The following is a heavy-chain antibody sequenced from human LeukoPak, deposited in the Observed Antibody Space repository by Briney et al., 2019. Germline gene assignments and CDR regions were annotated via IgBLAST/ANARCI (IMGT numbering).Heavy chain of an antibody. CDR1: GFTFSSYS. D-gene: IGHD2-15*01. V-gene: IGHV3-21*06. CDR3: ARSLVGGAFDI. CDR2: ISSSSSHI. Sequence: PGGSLRLSCAASGFTFSSYSMNWVRQAPGKGLEWVSSISSSSSHIYYADSLKGRFTISRDNAKNSLYVEMNSLRAEDTAVYYCARSLVGGAFDIWGQGTLVTVSS. J-gene: IGHJ3*02.